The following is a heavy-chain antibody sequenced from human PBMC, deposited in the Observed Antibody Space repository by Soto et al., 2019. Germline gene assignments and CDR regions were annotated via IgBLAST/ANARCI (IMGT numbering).Heavy chain of an antibody. V-gene: IGHV1-69*04. Sequence: SVKVSCKASGGTFSSYTISWVRQAPGQGLEWMGRIIPILGIANYAQKFQGRVTITADKSTSTAYMELSGLRSEDTAVYYCAREGGDYDYSLTLRAFDIWGQGTMVTVSS. D-gene: IGHD5-12*01. CDR2: IIPILGIA. J-gene: IGHJ3*02. CDR3: AREGGDYDYSLTLRAFDI. CDR1: GGTFSSYT.